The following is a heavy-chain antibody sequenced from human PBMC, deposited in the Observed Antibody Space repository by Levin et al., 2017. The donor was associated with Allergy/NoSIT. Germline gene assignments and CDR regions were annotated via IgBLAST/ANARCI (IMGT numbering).Heavy chain of an antibody. Sequence: ASVKVSCQASGYRFNSYGISWVRQAPGQGLEWMGWLNNYSGVPTSTHTFQCRVSMTTDTSTTIAYMELRNLTYEDTAVYYCARDRGFGDTYANGLDVWGRGTTVSVS. D-gene: IGHD3-10*01. V-gene: IGHV1-18*01. CDR3: ARDRGFGDTYANGLDV. CDR1: GYRFNSYG. CDR2: LNNYSGVP. J-gene: IGHJ6*02.